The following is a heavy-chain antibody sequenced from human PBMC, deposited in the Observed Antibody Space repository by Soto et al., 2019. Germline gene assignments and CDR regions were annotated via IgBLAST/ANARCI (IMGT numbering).Heavy chain of an antibody. CDR2: ISGSGNGI. D-gene: IGHD2-15*01. CDR1: GFSFGSYT. CDR3: AKGSGAARPYYFDY. V-gene: IGHV3-23*01. Sequence: GGSLRLSCAASGFSFGSYTMSWFRQAPGKGLEWVSAISGSGNGIYYTDSVTGRFTISRDNSRNTVYLQMNSLRVEDTATYYCAKGSGAARPYYFDYWGQGMLVTVS. J-gene: IGHJ4*02.